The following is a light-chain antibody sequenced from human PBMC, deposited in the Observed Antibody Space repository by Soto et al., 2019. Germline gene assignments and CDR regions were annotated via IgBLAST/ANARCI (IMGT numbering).Light chain of an antibody. CDR1: QSVSSSY. CDR2: GAS. CDR3: QQRSDWIT. V-gene: IGKV3D-20*02. Sequence: IVLTQSPGTLSLSPGERATLSCRASQSVSSSYLAWYQQKPGQAPRLLIYGASNRATGIPARFSGSGSGTDFTLTISSLEPEDFAVYYCQQRSDWITFGQGTRLEIK. J-gene: IGKJ5*01.